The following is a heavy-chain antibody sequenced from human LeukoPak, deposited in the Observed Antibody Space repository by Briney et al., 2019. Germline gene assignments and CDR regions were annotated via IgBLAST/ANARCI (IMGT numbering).Heavy chain of an antibody. J-gene: IGHJ4*02. V-gene: IGHV1-69-2*01. Sequence: ASVKVSCKVSGYTFTDYYMHWVQQAPGKGLEWMGLVDPKDGETIYAEKFQGRVTITADTSTDTAYMELSSLRSEDTAVYYCATAVHSSGSYYFDYWGQGTLVTVSS. CDR3: ATAVHSSGSYYFDY. D-gene: IGHD1-26*01. CDR1: GYTFTDYY. CDR2: VDPKDGET.